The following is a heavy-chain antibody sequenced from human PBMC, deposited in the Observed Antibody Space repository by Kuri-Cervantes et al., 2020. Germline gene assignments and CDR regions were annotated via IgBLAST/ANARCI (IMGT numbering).Heavy chain of an antibody. J-gene: IGHJ2*01. D-gene: IGHD6-13*01. CDR1: GYTFTSYD. CDR3: ARGSSWYGTSIWYFDL. CDR2: MNPNSGNT. Sequence: ASVKVSCKASGYTFTSYDINWVRQATGQGLEWMGWMNPNSGNTGYAQKFQGRVTMTRDTSTSTAYMELRSLRSEDTAVYYCARGSSWYGTSIWYFDLWGRGTLVTVSS. V-gene: IGHV1-8*01.